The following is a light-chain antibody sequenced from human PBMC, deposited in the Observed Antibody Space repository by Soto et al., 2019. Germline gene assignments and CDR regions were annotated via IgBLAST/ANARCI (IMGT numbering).Light chain of an antibody. J-gene: IGKJ1*01. CDR2: RAS. CDR1: QSISVW. CDR3: QQHHSYST. V-gene: IGKV1-5*03. Sequence: IRLAQGNSAVSGSVRDIVTIPCRASQSISVWLAWYQQTPGKAPKLLIYRASRLESGVPSRLSGSGSGTEFTLPISSLQPDDFAPDSCQQHHSYSTFGPGTQVDIK.